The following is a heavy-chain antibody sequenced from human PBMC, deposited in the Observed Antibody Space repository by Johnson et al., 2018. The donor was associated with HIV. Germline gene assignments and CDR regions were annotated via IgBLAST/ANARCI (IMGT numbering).Heavy chain of an antibody. Sequence: QVQLVESGGGVVQPGRSLRLSCAASGFTFSSYAMHWVRQAPGKGLEWVAVISYDGSNKYYADSVKGRFTISRDNSKNKLYLQMGSLRPEDMGIYYCAIPYFFDSGNYRWGQGTVVTVSS. V-gene: IGHV3-30*14. CDR3: AIPYFFDSGNYR. CDR1: GFTFSSYA. J-gene: IGHJ3*01. CDR2: ISYDGSNK. D-gene: IGHD4-23*01.